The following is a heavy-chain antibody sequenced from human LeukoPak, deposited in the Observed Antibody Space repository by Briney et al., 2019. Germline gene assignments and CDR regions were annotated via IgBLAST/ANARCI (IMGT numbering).Heavy chain of an antibody. CDR1: GGSFSGYY. J-gene: IGHJ6*03. V-gene: IGHV4-34*01. CDR2: INHSGST. Sequence: SETLSLTCAVYGGSFSGYYWRWIRQPPGKGLEWIGEINHSGSTNYNPSLKSRVTISVDTSKNQFSLKLSSVTAADTAVYYCARVVTLVVAVYYYYMDVWGKGTTVTVSS. D-gene: IGHD2-15*01. CDR3: ARVVTLVVAVYYYYMDV.